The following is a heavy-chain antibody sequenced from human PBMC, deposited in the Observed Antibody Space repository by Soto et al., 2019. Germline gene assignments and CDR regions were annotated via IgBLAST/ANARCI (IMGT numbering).Heavy chain of an antibody. V-gene: IGHV3-23*01. Sequence: VGSLRLSCATSGFTFSSYSMSWVRKEPGKGLEWVSDISGSGGSTYYADSVKGRFTISRDNSKNSLYLQMNSLRDEDTAVYYCARDPGSSYGPPDYWGQGTLVTVSS. CDR3: ARDPGSSYGPPDY. CDR1: GFTFSSYS. D-gene: IGHD5-18*01. J-gene: IGHJ4*02. CDR2: ISGSGGST.